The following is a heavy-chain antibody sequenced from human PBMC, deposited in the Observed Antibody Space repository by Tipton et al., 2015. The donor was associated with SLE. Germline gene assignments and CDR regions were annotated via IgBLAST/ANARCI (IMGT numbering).Heavy chain of an antibody. CDR2: MYYSGST. J-gene: IGHJ3*02. Sequence: TLSLTCTVSGDSIISSSYYWGWIRQPPGKGLEWIGSMYYSGSTYYNPSLKSRVTISVDTSKNQFSLMLRSVTAADTAVYYCARVRGINVRDAFDIWGQGTMVTVSS. D-gene: IGHD3-10*02. V-gene: IGHV4-39*07. CDR1: GDSIISSSYY. CDR3: ARVRGINVRDAFDI.